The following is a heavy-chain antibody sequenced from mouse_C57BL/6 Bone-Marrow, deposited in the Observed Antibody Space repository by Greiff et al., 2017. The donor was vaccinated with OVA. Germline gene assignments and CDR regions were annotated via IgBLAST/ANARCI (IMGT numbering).Heavy chain of an antibody. CDR2: IYPGSGST. V-gene: IGHV1-55*01. CDR3: ASPDSSGYGFAY. D-gene: IGHD3-2*02. J-gene: IGHJ3*01. Sequence: QVQLKQPGAELVKPGASVKMSCKASGYTFTSYWITWVKQRPGQGLEWIGDIYPGSGSTNYNEKFKSKATLTVDTSSSTAYMQLSSLTSEDSAVYYCASPDSSGYGFAYWGQGTLVTVSA. CDR1: GYTFTSYW.